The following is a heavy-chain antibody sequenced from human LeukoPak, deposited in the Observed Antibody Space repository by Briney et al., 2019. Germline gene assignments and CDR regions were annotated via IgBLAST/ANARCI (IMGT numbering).Heavy chain of an antibody. Sequence: GRSLRLSCAASGFTFSSYGMHWVRQAPGKGLEWVAIMWYDGSNKYYTDSVKGRFTISRDNSKNTLYLQMNSLRAEDTAVYYCAGTIAARGSDYWGQGTLVTVSS. CDR1: GFTFSSYG. CDR2: MWYDGSNK. V-gene: IGHV3-33*01. CDR3: AGTIAARGSDY. J-gene: IGHJ4*02. D-gene: IGHD6-6*01.